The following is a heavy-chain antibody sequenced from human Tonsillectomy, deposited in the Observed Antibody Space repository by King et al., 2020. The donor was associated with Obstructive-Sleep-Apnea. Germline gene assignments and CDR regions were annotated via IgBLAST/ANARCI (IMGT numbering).Heavy chain of an antibody. V-gene: IGHV2-70*11. J-gene: IGHJ4*02. CDR2: IDLDDDK. CDR3: ARIRMQFPKLTYIVGATIGDEFDY. D-gene: IGHD1-26*01. Sequence: VTLKESGSALVKPTQPLTLTCTFSWFSLSTSGMCVSRILQPPGKALEWLARIDLDDDKYYITSLKSRLTISKDTSKNQVVLTMTNIDPVDTATHYCARIRMQFPKLTYIVGATIGDEFDYWGQGTLVTVSS. CDR1: WFSLSTSGMC.